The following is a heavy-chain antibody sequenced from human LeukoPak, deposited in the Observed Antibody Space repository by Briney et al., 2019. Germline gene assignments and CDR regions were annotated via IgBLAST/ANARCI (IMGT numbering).Heavy chain of an antibody. CDR2: IYYSGST. CDR3: AREGLGGGYFNWFDP. D-gene: IGHD1-26*01. J-gene: IGHJ5*02. V-gene: IGHV4-59*11. Sequence: SSETLSLTCTVSGGSISSHYWSWIRQPPGKGLEWIGYIYYSGSTNYNPSLKSRVTISVDTSKNQFSLKLSSVTAADTAVYYCAREGLGGGYFNWFDPWGQGTLVTVSS. CDR1: GGSISSHY.